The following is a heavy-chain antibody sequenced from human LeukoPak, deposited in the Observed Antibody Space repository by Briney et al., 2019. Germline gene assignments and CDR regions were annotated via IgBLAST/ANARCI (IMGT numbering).Heavy chain of an antibody. Sequence: ASVKVSCKASGGTFSSYAISWVRQAPGQGLEWMGGIIPIFGTANYAQKFQGRATITADESTSTAYMELSSLRSEDTAVYYCAREAGVGSWSLRFDIWGQGTMVTVSS. CDR1: GGTFSSYA. CDR3: AREAGVGSWSLRFDI. V-gene: IGHV1-69*13. J-gene: IGHJ3*02. D-gene: IGHD6-13*01. CDR2: IIPIFGTA.